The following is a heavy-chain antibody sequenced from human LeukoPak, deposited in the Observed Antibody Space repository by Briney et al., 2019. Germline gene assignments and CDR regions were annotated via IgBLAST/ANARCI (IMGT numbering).Heavy chain of an antibody. CDR1: GGSFSGYY. V-gene: IGHV4-34*01. Sequence: SATLSLTCAVYGGSFSGYYWSWIRQPPGKGLEWIGEINHSGSTNYNPSLKSRVTISVDTSKNQFSLKLSSVTAADTAVYYCARDSSYGYYYYGMDVWGKGTTVTVSS. D-gene: IGHD5-18*01. CDR3: ARDSSYGYYYYGMDV. J-gene: IGHJ6*04. CDR2: INHSGST.